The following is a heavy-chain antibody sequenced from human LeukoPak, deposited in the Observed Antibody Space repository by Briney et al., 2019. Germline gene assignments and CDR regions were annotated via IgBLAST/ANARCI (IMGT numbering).Heavy chain of an antibody. D-gene: IGHD2-2*01. CDR3: VRREYCSTTSCSACFDY. CDR2: IYPGDSDT. V-gene: IGHV5-51*01. J-gene: IGHJ4*02. Sequence: GESLKISCKSSGYRFTTYWIGWVRQLPGKGLEWMGIIYPGDSDTRYSPSFQGQVTVSVHKSITTAYLQWSSLKASDTAMYYCVRREYCSTTSCSACFDYWGQGTLVTVSS. CDR1: GYRFTTYW.